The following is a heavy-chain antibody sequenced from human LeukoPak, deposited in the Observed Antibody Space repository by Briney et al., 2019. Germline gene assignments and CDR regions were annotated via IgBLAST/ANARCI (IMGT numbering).Heavy chain of an antibody. CDR3: ARHYVFVVGGSSFDY. Sequence: ASETLSLTCAVYGGSFSSYYWSWIRQPPGKGLEWIGYIYYSGSTNYNPSLKSRVTISVDTSKNQFSLKLSSVTAADTAIYYCARHYVFVVGGSSFDYWGRGTLVTVSS. J-gene: IGHJ4*02. V-gene: IGHV4-59*08. D-gene: IGHD3-10*01. CDR2: IYYSGST. CDR1: GGSFSSYY.